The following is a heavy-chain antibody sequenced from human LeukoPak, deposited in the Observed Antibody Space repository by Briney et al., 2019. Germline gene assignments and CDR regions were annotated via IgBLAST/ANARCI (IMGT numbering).Heavy chain of an antibody. CDR1: GGSISSYY. J-gene: IGHJ4*02. V-gene: IGHV4-59*01. CDR3: ARGFDSKSTYFDY. D-gene: IGHD5-12*01. Sequence: SETLSLTCTVSGGSISSYYWSWIRQPPGKGLEWIGYISYSGTTKYNPSLRSRVTISVDTSKNQFSLRLTSVTAADTAVYYCARGFDSKSTYFDYWGQGTLVTVSS. CDR2: ISYSGTT.